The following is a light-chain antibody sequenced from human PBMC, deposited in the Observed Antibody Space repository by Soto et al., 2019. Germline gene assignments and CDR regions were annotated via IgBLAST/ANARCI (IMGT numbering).Light chain of an antibody. Sequence: QSALTQPPSASGSPGQSVTISCTGTNSDVGGYNFVSWYQQHPGKAPKLMISEVNKRPSGVPDRFSGSKSGNTASLTVSGLQADAEGDYYCSSFAATNRVIFGGGTQLTVL. CDR1: NSDVGGYNF. CDR2: EVN. J-gene: IGLJ2*01. CDR3: SSFAATNRVI. V-gene: IGLV2-8*01.